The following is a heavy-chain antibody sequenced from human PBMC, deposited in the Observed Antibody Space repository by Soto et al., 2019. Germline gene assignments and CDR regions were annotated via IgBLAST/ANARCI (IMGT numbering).Heavy chain of an antibody. V-gene: IGHV1-18*01. CDR2: ISAYNGNT. J-gene: IGHJ4*02. Sequence: GASVDVCWEACGDGFASCGRRWVRQAPGQGLEWMGWISAYNGNTNYAQKLQGRVTMTTDTSTSTAYMELRSLRSDDTAVYYCARRIAAARKVFRTMDDYWGQGTLVTGSS. D-gene: IGHD6-13*01. CDR1: GDGFASCG. CDR3: ARRIAAARKVFRTMDDY.